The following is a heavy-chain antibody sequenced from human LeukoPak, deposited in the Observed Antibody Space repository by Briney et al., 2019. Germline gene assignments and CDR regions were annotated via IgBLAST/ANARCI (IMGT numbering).Heavy chain of an antibody. J-gene: IGHJ5*02. D-gene: IGHD3-10*01. CDR2: ISSSGSTI. CDR3: ARDYYGSGSYYRYNWFDP. V-gene: IGHV3-48*03. CDR1: GFTFSSYE. Sequence: QSGGSLRLSCAASGFTFSSYEMNWVRQAPGKGLEWFSYISSSGSTIYYADSVKGRFTISRDNAKNSLYLQMNSLRAEDTAVYYCARDYYGSGSYYRYNWFDPWGQGTLVTVSS.